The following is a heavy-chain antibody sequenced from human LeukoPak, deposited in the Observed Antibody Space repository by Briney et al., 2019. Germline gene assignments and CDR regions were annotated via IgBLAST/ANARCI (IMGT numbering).Heavy chain of an antibody. CDR2: IIPIFGTA. D-gene: IGHD3-3*01. Sequence: SVKVSCKASGGTFSSYAISWVRQAPGQGLKWMGGIIPIFGTANYAQKFQGRVTITADESTSTAYMELSSLRSEDTAVYYCARGYDFWSGYYSWFDPWGQGTLVTVSS. J-gene: IGHJ5*02. V-gene: IGHV1-69*13. CDR3: ARGYDFWSGYYSWFDP. CDR1: GGTFSSYA.